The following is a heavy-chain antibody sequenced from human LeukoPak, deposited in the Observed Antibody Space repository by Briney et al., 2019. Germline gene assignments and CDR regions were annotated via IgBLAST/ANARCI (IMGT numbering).Heavy chain of an antibody. Sequence: GGSLTLSCGASGFTFSGNLMSWVRQAPGKGLEWVASINPDGSQKLYVDSVKGRFTISRDNTKSSLYLQMNSLGAEDAAMYYCAKLLGTATTYDSWGQGTRVTVSS. CDR1: GFTFSGNL. J-gene: IGHJ4*02. D-gene: IGHD5-24*01. V-gene: IGHV3-7*01. CDR3: AKLLGTATTYDS. CDR2: INPDGSQK.